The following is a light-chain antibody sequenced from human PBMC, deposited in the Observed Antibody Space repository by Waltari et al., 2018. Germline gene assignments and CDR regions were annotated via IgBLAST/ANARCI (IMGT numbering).Light chain of an antibody. CDR1: QSVLYSSNNKNY. Sequence: DIVMTQSPDSLAVSLGERATINCQSSQSVLYSSNNKNYLAWYQQKPGQPPRLLIYWASTRESGVPDRFSGSGSGTDSTLTISSLQAEDVALYYCQQYYSTPQAFGQGTKVEI. CDR3: QQYYSTPQA. J-gene: IGKJ1*01. V-gene: IGKV4-1*01. CDR2: WAS.